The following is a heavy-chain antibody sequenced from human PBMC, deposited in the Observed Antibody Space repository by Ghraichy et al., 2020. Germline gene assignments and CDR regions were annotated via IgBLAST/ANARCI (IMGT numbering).Heavy chain of an antibody. V-gene: IGHV2-5*02. CDR1: GFSLSTSGVG. D-gene: IGHD3-10*01. Sequence: GPTLVKPTQTLTLTCTFSGFSLSTSGVGVGWIRQPPGKALEWLALIYWDDDKRYSPSLKSRLTITKDTSKNQVVLTMTNMDPVDTATYYCARRHGSGKSDAFDIWGQGTMVTVSS. CDR2: IYWDDDK. CDR3: ARRHGSGKSDAFDI. J-gene: IGHJ3*02.